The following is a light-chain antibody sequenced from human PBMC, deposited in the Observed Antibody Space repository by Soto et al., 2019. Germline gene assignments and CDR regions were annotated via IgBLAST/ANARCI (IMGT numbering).Light chain of an antibody. CDR3: QQYNNWSPWT. CDR2: GPS. CDR1: QSVSSN. Sequence: EIVMTQSPATMSVSPGERATLSCRASQSVSSNLAWYQQKPGQAPRLLIYGPSTRATGIPARFSGSGSGTEFCLTISSLQSEDFAVYYCQQYNNWSPWTFGQGTKVEIK. J-gene: IGKJ1*01. V-gene: IGKV3-15*01.